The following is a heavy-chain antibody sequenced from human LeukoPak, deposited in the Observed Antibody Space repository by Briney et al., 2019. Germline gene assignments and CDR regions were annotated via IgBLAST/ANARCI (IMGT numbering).Heavy chain of an antibody. D-gene: IGHD3-22*01. CDR2: ISYDGSNK. CDR1: GFTFSSYG. Sequence: GGSLRLSCAASGFTFSSYGMSWVRQAPGKGLEWVAVISYDGSNKYYADSVKGRFTISRDNSKNTLYLQMNSLRAEDTAVYYCARELDRDSSTFGAFNYWGQGTLVTVSS. V-gene: IGHV3-30*03. CDR3: ARELDRDSSTFGAFNY. J-gene: IGHJ4*02.